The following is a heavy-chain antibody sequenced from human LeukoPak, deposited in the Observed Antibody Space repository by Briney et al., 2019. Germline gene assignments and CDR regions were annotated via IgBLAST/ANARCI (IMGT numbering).Heavy chain of an antibody. CDR1: GFTFDDYA. D-gene: IGHD6-19*01. CDR3: AKESSSGYYFDY. CDR2: ISWNSGSI. V-gene: IGHV3-9*03. J-gene: IGHJ4*02. Sequence: GRSLRLSCAASGFTFDDYAMHWVRQAPGKGLEWVSGISWNSGSIGYPDSVKGRFTISRDNAKNSLYLQMNSLRAEDMALYYCAKESSSGYYFDYWGQGTLVTVSS.